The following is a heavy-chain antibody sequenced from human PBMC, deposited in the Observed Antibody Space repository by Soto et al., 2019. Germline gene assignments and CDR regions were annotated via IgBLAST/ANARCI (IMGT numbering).Heavy chain of an antibody. CDR2: INAGNGNT. J-gene: IGHJ5*02. Sequence: ASVKVSCKASGYTFTSYAMHWVRQAPGQRLEWMGWINAGNGNTKYSQKFQGRVTITRDTSASTAYMELSSLRSEDTAVYYCARSYGSGSYYRNCFDPWGQGTLVTGSS. CDR1: GYTFTSYA. D-gene: IGHD3-10*01. CDR3: ARSYGSGSYYRNCFDP. V-gene: IGHV1-3*01.